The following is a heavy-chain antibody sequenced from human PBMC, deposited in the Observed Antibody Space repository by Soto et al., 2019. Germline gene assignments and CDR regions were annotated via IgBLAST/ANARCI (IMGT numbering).Heavy chain of an antibody. J-gene: IGHJ6*03. CDR2: IYYSGST. V-gene: IGHV4-31*03. CDR3: ARGDIVPPSQGVQYYYYLDV. Sequence: SETLSLTCTVSGGSISSGGYYWSWIRQHPGKGLEWIGYIYYSGSTYYNPSLKSRVTISVDTSKNQFSLKLSSVTAADTAVYYFARGDIVPPSQGVQYYYYLDVWGRGTTVTVSS. D-gene: IGHD2-15*01. CDR1: GGSISSGGYY.